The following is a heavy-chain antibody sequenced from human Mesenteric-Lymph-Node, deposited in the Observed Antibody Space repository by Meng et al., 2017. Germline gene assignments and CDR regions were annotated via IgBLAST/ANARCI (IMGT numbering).Heavy chain of an antibody. V-gene: IGHV4-38-2*02. J-gene: IGHJ4*02. Sequence: ESLKISCTVSGYSISSGYYWGWIRQPPGKGLEWIGSIYHSGSTYYNPSLKSRVTISVDTSKNQSSLKLSSVTAADTAVYYCARLSRGFDYWGQGTLVTVSS. D-gene: IGHD3-16*01. CDR2: IYHSGST. CDR1: GYSISSGYY. CDR3: ARLSRGFDY.